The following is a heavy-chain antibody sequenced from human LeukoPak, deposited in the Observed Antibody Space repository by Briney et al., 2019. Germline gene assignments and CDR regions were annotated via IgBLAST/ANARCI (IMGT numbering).Heavy chain of an antibody. CDR2: ISTSSSYI. CDR1: GFTFSSYG. V-gene: IGHV3-21*01. J-gene: IGHJ4*02. CDR3: ASRRDIVGATETDY. Sequence: PGGSLRLSCAASGFTFSSYGMNWVRQAPGKGLEWVSSISTSSSYIYYADSVKGRFTISRDNAKNSLYLQMNSLRAEDTAVYYCASRRDIVGATETDYWGQGTLVTVSS. D-gene: IGHD1-26*01.